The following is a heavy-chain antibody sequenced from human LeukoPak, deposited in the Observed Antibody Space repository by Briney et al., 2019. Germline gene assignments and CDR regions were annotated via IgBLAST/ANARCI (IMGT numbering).Heavy chain of an antibody. CDR2: ISSSSSYI. D-gene: IGHD3-10*01. V-gene: IGHV3-21*01. CDR3: ARGTMVRGVIISTRHDAFDI. CDR1: GFTFSSYS. Sequence: GGSLRLSCAASGFTFSSYSMNWVRQAPGKGLEWVSSISSSSSYIYYADSVKGRFTISRDSAKNSLYLQMNSLRAEDTALYYCARGTMVRGVIISTRHDAFDIWGQGTMVTVSS. J-gene: IGHJ3*02.